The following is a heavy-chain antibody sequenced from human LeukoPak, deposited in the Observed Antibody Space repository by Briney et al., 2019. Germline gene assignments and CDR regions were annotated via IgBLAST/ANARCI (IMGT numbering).Heavy chain of an antibody. V-gene: IGHV3-74*01. CDR3: ARGGYSGSYYRFS. Sequence: GGSLKLSCAASGLTFSDSWMHWVRKVRGKGPNWLSRTSKDGSDTVYAASAKGRVTASRDNAKNTVYLELTNLRPDDTAVYYCARGGYSGSYYRFSWGRGTLVTVAS. CDR2: TSKDGSDT. D-gene: IGHD5-12*01. J-gene: IGHJ4*02. CDR1: GLTFSDSW.